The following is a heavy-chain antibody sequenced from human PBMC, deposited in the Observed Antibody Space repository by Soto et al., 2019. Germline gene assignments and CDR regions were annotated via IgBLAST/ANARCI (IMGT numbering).Heavy chain of an antibody. D-gene: IGHD2-8*01. CDR2: ISGGGDGT. CDR3: AKKGLGSLATYCTTGDCHYAFDV. CDR1: GFTFYNYA. V-gene: IGHV3-23*01. J-gene: IGHJ3*01. Sequence: EVQLLESGGGLVRPGGSLRLSCAASGFTFYNYAMNWVRQAPGKGLEWVSTISGGGDGTYYEDYVKGRFTISRDNSRNTVYLHMNNLRAEDTAVYYCAKKGLGSLATYCTTGDCHYAFDVWGQGTLVTVSS.